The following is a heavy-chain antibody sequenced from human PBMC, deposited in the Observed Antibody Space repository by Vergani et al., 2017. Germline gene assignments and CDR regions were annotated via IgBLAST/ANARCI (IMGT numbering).Heavy chain of an antibody. V-gene: IGHV1-69*04. CDR1: GGTFSSYA. CDR3: SRDRGYCSSTSCYGGDAFDI. CDR2: IIPILGIA. J-gene: IGHJ3*02. Sequence: QVKLVQSGAEVQKPGSSVKVSCKASGGTFSSYAISWGRQAPGQGLEWMGRIIPILGIANYAQQFQGRVTITADKSTRTAYMELSSLRSEDTALYYCSRDRGYCSSTSCYGGDAFDIWGQGTMVTVSS. D-gene: IGHD2-2*01.